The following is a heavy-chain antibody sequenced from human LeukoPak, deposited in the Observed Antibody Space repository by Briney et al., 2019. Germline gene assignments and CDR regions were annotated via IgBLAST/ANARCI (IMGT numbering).Heavy chain of an antibody. J-gene: IGHJ3*02. CDR3: ARDQSRYYGDYLRAFDI. Sequence: PGGSLRLSCAASGFTFSSYAMHWVRQAPGKGLEWVAVISYDGSNKYYADSVKGRFTISRDNSKNTLYLQMNSLRAEDTAVYYCARDQSRYYGDYLRAFDIWGQGTMVTVSS. V-gene: IGHV3-30-3*01. CDR1: GFTFSSYA. CDR2: ISYDGSNK. D-gene: IGHD4-17*01.